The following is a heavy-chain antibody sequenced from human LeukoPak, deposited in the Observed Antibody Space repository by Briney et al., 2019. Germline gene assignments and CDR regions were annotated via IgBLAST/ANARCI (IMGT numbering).Heavy chain of an antibody. CDR1: AFTFSTDS. CDR3: ARDLAKVYGDYDNWFDP. CDR2: INSDGSST. D-gene: IGHD4-17*01. J-gene: IGHJ5*02. Sequence: GGSLRLSCVVSAFTFSTDSMNWVRQAPGKGLVWVSRINSDGSSTSYADSVKGRFTISRDNAKNTLYLQMNSLRAEDTAVYYCARDLAKVYGDYDNWFDPWGQGTLVTVSS. V-gene: IGHV3-74*01.